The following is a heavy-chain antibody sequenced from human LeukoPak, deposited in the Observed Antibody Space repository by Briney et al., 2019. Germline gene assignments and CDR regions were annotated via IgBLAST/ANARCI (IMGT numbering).Heavy chain of an antibody. J-gene: IGHJ6*02. CDR2: INHSGST. CDR3: ARAMTYYDFWSGPGRSYYYYGMDV. Sequence: PSETLSLTCAVYGGSFSGYYWSWIRQPPGKGLEWIGEINHSGSTNYNPSLKSRVTISVDTSKNQFSLKLSSVTAADTAVYYCARAMTYYDFWSGPGRSYYYYGMDVWGQGTTVTVSS. V-gene: IGHV4-34*01. D-gene: IGHD3-3*01. CDR1: GGSFSGYY.